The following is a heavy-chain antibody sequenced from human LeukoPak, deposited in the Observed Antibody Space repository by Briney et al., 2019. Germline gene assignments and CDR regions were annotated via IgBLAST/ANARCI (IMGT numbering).Heavy chain of an antibody. CDR2: INPNSGGT. J-gene: IGHJ4*02. V-gene: IGHV1-2*02. Sequence: ASVKVSCKASGYTFTGYYMHWVRQAPGQGLEWMGWINPNSGGTNYAQKFQGRVTMTRDTSISTAYMELSSLRSEDTAVYYCASRYCSGGSCYPAPLDYWGQGTLVTVSS. CDR3: ASRYCSGGSCYPAPLDY. D-gene: IGHD2-15*01. CDR1: GYTFTGYY.